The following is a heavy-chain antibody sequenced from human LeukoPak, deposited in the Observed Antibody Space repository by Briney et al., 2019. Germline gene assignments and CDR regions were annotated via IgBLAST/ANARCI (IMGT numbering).Heavy chain of an antibody. D-gene: IGHD3-22*01. Sequence: SETLPLTCTVSGGSISSSHYYWGWIRQPPGKGLEWIGSIYYSGSTYYNPSLKSRVTISVDTSKNQFSLKLSSATAADTAVYYCAILPATDTYYYDNRGYYRPGVHWGQGTLVTVSS. CDR3: AILPATDTYYYDNRGYYRPGVH. CDR2: IYYSGST. CDR1: GGSISSSHYY. J-gene: IGHJ4*02. V-gene: IGHV4-39*07.